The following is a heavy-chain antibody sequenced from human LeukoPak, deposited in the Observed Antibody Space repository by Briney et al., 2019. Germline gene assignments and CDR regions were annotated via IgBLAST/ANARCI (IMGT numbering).Heavy chain of an antibody. J-gene: IGHJ3*02. CDR3: ARASSYVWGSYRYAFDI. CDR2: INTNTGNP. CDR1: GYTFTSYA. Sequence: ASVKVSCKASGYTFTSYAVNWVRQAPGQGLEWMGWINTNTGNPTYAQGFTGRFVFSLDTSVSTAYLQISSLKAEDTAVYYCARASSYVWGSYRYAFDIWGQGTMVTVSS. V-gene: IGHV7-4-1*02. D-gene: IGHD3-16*02.